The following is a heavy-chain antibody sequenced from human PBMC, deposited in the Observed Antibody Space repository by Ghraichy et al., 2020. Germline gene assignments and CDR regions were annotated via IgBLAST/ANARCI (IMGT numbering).Heavy chain of an antibody. CDR2: IYYSGST. Sequence: SETLSLTCTVSGGSISSGGYYWSWIRQHPGKGLEWIGYIYYSGSTYYNPSLKSRVTISVDTSKNQFSLKLSSVTAADTAVYYCARRGENCSGGSCSPEDYYYGMDVWGQGTTVTVSS. CDR1: GGSISSGGYY. J-gene: IGHJ6*02. CDR3: ARRGENCSGGSCSPEDYYYGMDV. V-gene: IGHV4-31*03. D-gene: IGHD2-15*01.